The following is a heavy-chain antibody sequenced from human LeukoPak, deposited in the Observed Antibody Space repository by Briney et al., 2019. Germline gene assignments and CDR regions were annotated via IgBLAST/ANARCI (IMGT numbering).Heavy chain of an antibody. Sequence: APVKVSCKASGYTFTSYAMHWVRQAPGQRLEWMGWINAGNGNTKYSQKFQGRVTITRDTSASTAYMELSSLRSEDTAVYYCARVVVVVPAASSPSDAFDIWGQGTMVTVSS. CDR2: INAGNGNT. CDR1: GYTFTSYA. J-gene: IGHJ3*02. V-gene: IGHV1-3*01. D-gene: IGHD2-2*01. CDR3: ARVVVVVPAASSPSDAFDI.